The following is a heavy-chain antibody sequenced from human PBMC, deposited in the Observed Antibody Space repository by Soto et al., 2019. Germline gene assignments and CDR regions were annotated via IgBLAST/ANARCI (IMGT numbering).Heavy chain of an antibody. CDR2: ISAYNGNT. J-gene: IGHJ3*02. CDR3: ARDHRGGTDAFDI. V-gene: IGHV1-18*01. CDR1: GYTFTSFG. Sequence: QVQLVQSGAEVKKPGASVKVSCKASGYTFTSFGISWVRQAPGQGLEWMGWISAYNGNTNYAENLQGRVTMTTDTTTNTADMELRSRRSNAAAVYYCARDHRGGTDAFDIWGQGTMVTVSS. D-gene: IGHD2-15*01.